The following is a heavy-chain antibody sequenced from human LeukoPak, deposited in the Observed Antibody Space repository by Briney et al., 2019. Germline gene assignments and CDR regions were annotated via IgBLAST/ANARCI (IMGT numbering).Heavy chain of an antibody. Sequence: PSETPSLTCAVSGGSISSSSSICWTWVRQPPGKGLEWIGEIYHSGATNYNPSLKSRVTMLLDKSKNQFSLKLNSVTAADTAVYYCARNGGNSDYDYWGQGTLVTVSP. D-gene: IGHD4-23*01. CDR1: GGSISSSSSIC. V-gene: IGHV4-4*02. CDR2: IYHSGAT. J-gene: IGHJ4*02. CDR3: ARNGGNSDYDY.